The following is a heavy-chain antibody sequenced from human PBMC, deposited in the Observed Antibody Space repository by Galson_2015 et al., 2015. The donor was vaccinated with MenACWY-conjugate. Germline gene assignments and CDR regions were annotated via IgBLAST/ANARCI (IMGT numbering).Heavy chain of an antibody. CDR2: INVGSGTT. D-gene: IGHD3-16*01. Sequence: SVKVSCKASGSTFSNYAMHWMRQAPGQRLEYMGWINVGSGTTRSSQKFQDRVTIITDTSANTAYMELSSLRSEDTAVYFCAIAHLCYGDDYFYPCGQGTLVTVSS. CDR1: GSTFSNYA. J-gene: IGHJ5*02. V-gene: IGHV1-3*01. CDR3: AIAHLCYGDDYFYP.